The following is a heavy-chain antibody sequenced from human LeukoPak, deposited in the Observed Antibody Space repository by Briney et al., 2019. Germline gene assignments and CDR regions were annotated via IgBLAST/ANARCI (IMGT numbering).Heavy chain of an antibody. CDR2: IRYDGSNK. Sequence: GGSLRLSCAASGFTFDDYGMHWVRQAPGKGLEWVVFIRYDGSNKYYADSVKGRFTISRDNSKNTLYLQMNSLRAEDTAVYYCAKEKAAGFDGRPGYFDYWGQGTLVTVSS. V-gene: IGHV3-30*02. D-gene: IGHD6-13*01. CDR3: AKEKAAGFDGRPGYFDY. CDR1: GFTFDDYG. J-gene: IGHJ4*02.